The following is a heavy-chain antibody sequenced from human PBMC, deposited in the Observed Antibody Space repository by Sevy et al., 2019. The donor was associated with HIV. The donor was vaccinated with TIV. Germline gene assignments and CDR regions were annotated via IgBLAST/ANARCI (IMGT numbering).Heavy chain of an antibody. J-gene: IGHJ3*02. CDR2: ISGRDTGT. D-gene: IGHD3-22*01. V-gene: IGHV3-23*01. Sequence: GGSLRLSCAVSGFTFSNYAMSWVRQAPGKGLEWVSAISGRDTGTFYAESVKGRFTISRDNSKNTLYLQMNSLRAEDTDVYYCAKDTIVVVGEALDIWGRGTMVTVSS. CDR1: GFTFSNYA. CDR3: AKDTIVVVGEALDI.